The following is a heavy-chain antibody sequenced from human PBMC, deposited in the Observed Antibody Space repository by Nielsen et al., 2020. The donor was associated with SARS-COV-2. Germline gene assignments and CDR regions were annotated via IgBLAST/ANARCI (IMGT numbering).Heavy chain of an antibody. CDR2: INPNSGGT. J-gene: IGHJ4*02. CDR3: ARGRTGTPFVG. D-gene: IGHD3/OR15-3a*01. CDR1: RYTFNDYY. V-gene: IGHV1-2*06. Sequence: ASVKVSCKASRYTFNDYYIHWVRQAPGQGLEWMGRINPNSGGTNYAQKFQGRVTMTRDTSISTAYMELSRLRSDDTAVYYCARGRTGTPFVGWGQGTLVTVSS.